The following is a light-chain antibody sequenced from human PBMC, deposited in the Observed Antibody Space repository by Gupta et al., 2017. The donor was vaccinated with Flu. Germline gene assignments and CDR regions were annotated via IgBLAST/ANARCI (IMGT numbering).Light chain of an antibody. CDR1: QSLLHSNGYND. V-gene: IGKV2-28*01. CDR3: RQALQILIT. J-gene: IGKJ4*01. Sequence: DIVMTQSPLSLPVTPGEPASISCRSSQSLLHSNGYNDLDWYLQNPGQSPQLLIYLGSNRASGLPDRFSGSGSGTDFTLKISRVEAEDVRVYYFRQALQILITFGGRTKVEIK. CDR2: LGS.